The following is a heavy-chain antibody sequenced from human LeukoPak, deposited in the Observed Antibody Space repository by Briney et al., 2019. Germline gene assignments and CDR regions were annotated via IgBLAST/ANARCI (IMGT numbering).Heavy chain of an antibody. D-gene: IGHD6-19*01. CDR1: RGSISNSNYF. J-gene: IGHJ4*02. V-gene: IGHV4-39*07. CDR2: IFYSGST. CDR3: ASRITVAGNYFDY. Sequence: SSETLSLTCSVSRGSISNSNYFWGWIRQPPGKGLEWIGSIFYSGSTHYNPSLKSRVTISVDTSKNQFSLRLSSVTAADTAVYYCASRITVAGNYFDYWGQGTLVTVSS.